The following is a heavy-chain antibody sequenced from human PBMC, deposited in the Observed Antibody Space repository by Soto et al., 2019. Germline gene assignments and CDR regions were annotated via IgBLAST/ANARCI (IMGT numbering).Heavy chain of an antibody. CDR3: ARVYSGSYYGYFDY. J-gene: IGHJ4*02. CDR2: ISAYNGNT. D-gene: IGHD1-26*01. CDR1: GYTFTSYG. V-gene: IGHV1-18*01. Sequence: GASVKVSCKASGYTFTSYGISWVRQAPGQGLEWMGWISAYNGNTNYAQKLQGRVTMTTGTSTSTAYMELRSLRSDDTAVYYCARVYSGSYYGYFDYWGQGTLVTVSS.